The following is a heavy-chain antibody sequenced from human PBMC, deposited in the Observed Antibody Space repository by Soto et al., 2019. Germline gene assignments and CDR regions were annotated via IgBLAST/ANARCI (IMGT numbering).Heavy chain of an antibody. J-gene: IGHJ2*01. D-gene: IGHD3-10*01. CDR2: IGTAGDT. CDR1: GFTFSSYD. V-gene: IGHV3-13*04. CDR3: ARVSVRGEFDL. Sequence: EVQLVESGGGLVQPGGSLRLSCAASGFTFSSYDMHWVRQATGKGLEWVSAIGTAGDTYYPGSVKGRFTISRENAKNSLYLQMNSLRAGDTGVYYCARVSVRGEFDLWGRGTLVTVSS.